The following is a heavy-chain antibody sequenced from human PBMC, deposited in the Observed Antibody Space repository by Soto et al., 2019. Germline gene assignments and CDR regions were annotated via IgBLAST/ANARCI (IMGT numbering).Heavy chain of an antibody. J-gene: IGHJ4*02. CDR3: ARVAPPGDY. CDR2: IIPILGIA. D-gene: IGHD5-12*01. CDR1: GGTFSSYT. Sequence: GASVKVSCKASGGTFSSYTISWVRQAPGQGLEWMGRIIPILGIANYAQKFQGRVTITADKSTSTAYMELRSLRSDDTAVYYCARVAPPGDYWGQGTLVTVSS. V-gene: IGHV1-69*02.